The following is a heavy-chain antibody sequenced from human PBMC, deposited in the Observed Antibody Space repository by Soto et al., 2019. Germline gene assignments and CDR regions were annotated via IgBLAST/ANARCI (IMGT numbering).Heavy chain of an antibody. CDR1: GGSFSGYY. Sequence: PSETLSLTCAVYGGSFSGYYWSWIRQPPGKGLERIGEINHSGSTNYNPSLKSRVTISVDTSKNQFSLKLSSVTAADTAVYHCARGPFGSSWYGGDYYYGMDVWGQGTTVTVSS. J-gene: IGHJ6*02. CDR3: ARGPFGSSWYGGDYYYGMDV. V-gene: IGHV4-34*01. D-gene: IGHD6-13*01. CDR2: INHSGST.